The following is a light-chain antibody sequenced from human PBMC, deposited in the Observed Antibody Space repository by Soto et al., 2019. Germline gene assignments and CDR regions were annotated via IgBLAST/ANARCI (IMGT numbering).Light chain of an antibody. CDR1: QSVSSN. CDR3: QQYNNWPRT. V-gene: IGKV3-15*01. CDR2: GAS. Sequence: VLTQSPGTLSLSPGERATLSCRASQSVSSNYLAWYQQKPGQAPRLLIYGASTRATGIPARFSGSGSGTEFTLTINSLQSEDFAVYYCQQYNNWPRTFGQGTKVDIK. J-gene: IGKJ1*01.